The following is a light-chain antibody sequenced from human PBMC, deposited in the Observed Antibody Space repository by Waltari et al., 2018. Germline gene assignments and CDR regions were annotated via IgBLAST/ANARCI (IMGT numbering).Light chain of an antibody. V-gene: IGKV3-15*01. CDR3: QQYNNWPPWT. J-gene: IGKJ1*01. CDR1: QSVSSN. Sequence: IVMTQSPGTLSVSPGERATLSCRASQSVSSNLAWYQQKPGQAPRLLIYGAYTRATGVPARFSGSGSGTEFTLTISSLQSEDFAVYYCQQYNNWPPWTFGQGTKVEMK. CDR2: GAY.